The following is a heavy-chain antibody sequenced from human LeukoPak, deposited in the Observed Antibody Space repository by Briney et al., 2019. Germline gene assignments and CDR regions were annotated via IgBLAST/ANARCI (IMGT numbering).Heavy chain of an antibody. CDR3: ARWAGVTDY. CDR1: GFTFENYW. CDR2: IKQDGSVE. D-gene: IGHD5-18*01. Sequence: GGSLRLSCAASGFTFENYWMSWVRQAPGKGPEWVANIKQDGSVEHYLDSVEGRFTISRDNAKNSLILQMNSLRAEDTAVYYCARWAGVTDYWGQGTLVTVS. J-gene: IGHJ4*02. V-gene: IGHV3-7*01.